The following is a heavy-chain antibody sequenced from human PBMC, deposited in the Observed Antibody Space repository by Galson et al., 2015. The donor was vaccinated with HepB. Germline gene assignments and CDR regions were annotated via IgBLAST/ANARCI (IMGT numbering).Heavy chain of an antibody. V-gene: IGHV3-30-3*01. CDR1: GFTFSSYA. Sequence: SLRLSCAASGFTFSSYAMHWVRQAPGKGLEWVAVISYDGSNKYYADSVKGRFTISRDNSKNTLYLQMNSLRAEDTAVYYCARDLASGGYFDYWGQGTLVTVSS. CDR2: ISYDGSNK. J-gene: IGHJ4*02. D-gene: IGHD3-10*01. CDR3: ARDLASGGYFDY.